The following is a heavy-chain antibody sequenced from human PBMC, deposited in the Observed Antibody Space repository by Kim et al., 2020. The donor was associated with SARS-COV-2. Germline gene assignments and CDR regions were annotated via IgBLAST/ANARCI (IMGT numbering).Heavy chain of an antibody. J-gene: IGHJ4*02. V-gene: IGHV3-33*03. CDR3: TKGTGSSSWFIGH. CDR1: GFSFRTYG. CDR2: IWNDGTDK. D-gene: IGHD6-13*01. Sequence: GGSLRLSCVASGFSFRTYGLHWVRQAPGKGLEWVAVIWNDGTDKYYAESVKGRFTISRDNSKNTLYLQMNSLRVEDTAVYYCTKGTGSSSWFIGHWGPGT.